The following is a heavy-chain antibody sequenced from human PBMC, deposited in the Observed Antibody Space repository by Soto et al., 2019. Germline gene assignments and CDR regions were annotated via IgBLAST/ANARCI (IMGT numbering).Heavy chain of an antibody. J-gene: IGHJ4*02. D-gene: IGHD4-17*01. Sequence: EGQLVESGGGLVQPGGSLRLSCAAFGLTVSDHYMSWVRQAPERGLEWVASLYSGGETYYAISVSGRFTISRDNSKHTLFLQMDIVRAYDAARYYCARDITVTNPTYFDKWGLGTLVTVSS. CDR3: ARDITVTNPTYFDK. CDR1: GLTVSDHY. CDR2: LYSGGET. V-gene: IGHV3-66*01.